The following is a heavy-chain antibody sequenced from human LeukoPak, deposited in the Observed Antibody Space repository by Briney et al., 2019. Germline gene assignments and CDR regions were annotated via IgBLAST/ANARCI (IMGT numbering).Heavy chain of an antibody. CDR3: ARDRPLRYYYDSSGYIDY. J-gene: IGHJ4*02. D-gene: IGHD3-22*01. V-gene: IGHV3-48*01. Sequence: GGSLRLSCAASGFTFSSYSMNSVRQAPGKGLGWVSYISSSSSTLYYADSVKRRFTISRDNAKNSLYLQMNSLRAEDTAVYYCARDRPLRYYYDSSGYIDYWGQGTLVTVSS. CDR1: GFTFSSYS. CDR2: ISSSSSTL.